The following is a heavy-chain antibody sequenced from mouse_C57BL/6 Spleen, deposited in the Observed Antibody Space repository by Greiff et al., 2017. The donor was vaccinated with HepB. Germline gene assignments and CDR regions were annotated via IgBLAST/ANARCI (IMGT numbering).Heavy chain of an antibody. V-gene: IGHV1-53*01. J-gene: IGHJ2*01. Sequence: QVQLQQSGTELVKPGASVKLSCKASGYTFTSYWMHWVKQRPGQGLEWIGNINPSNGGTNYNEKFKSKATLTVDKSSSTAYMQLSSLTSEDSADYYCARGLLDDDGGDFDYWGQGTTLTVSS. CDR3: ARGLLDDDGGDFDY. D-gene: IGHD2-4*01. CDR2: INPSNGGT. CDR1: GYTFTSYW.